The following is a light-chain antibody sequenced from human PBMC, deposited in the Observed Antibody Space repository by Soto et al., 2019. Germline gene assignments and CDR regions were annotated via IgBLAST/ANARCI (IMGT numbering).Light chain of an antibody. CDR2: WAS. CDR1: QSLLLSSSPATC. Sequence: DIVVTPSPESLAVSLGERATINCRSSQSLLLSSSPATCLAWYQQRPGQPPRLLIYWASTRASGLPDRFSGSGSGTDFSLTISSLQAEDVALYYCQQYYSPPWTFGQGTKVEIK. V-gene: IGKV4-1*01. J-gene: IGKJ1*01. CDR3: QQYYSPPWT.